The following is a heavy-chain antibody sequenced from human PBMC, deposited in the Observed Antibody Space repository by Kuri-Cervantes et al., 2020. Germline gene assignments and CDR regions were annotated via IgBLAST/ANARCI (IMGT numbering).Heavy chain of an antibody. CDR3: ARASPGYCSSTSCYFDY. Sequence: GESLKISCAASGFTFSSYSMNWVRQAPGKGLEWVAVISYDGSNKYYADSVKGRFTISRDNSKNTLYLQMNSLRAEDTAVYYCARASPGYCSSTSCYFDYWGQGTLVTVSS. CDR1: GFTFSSYS. CDR2: ISYDGSNK. J-gene: IGHJ4*02. V-gene: IGHV3-30*03. D-gene: IGHD2-2*03.